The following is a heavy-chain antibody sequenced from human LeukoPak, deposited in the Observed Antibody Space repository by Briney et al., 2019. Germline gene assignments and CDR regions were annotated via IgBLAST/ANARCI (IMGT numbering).Heavy chain of an antibody. CDR3: ARDQSGMDV. V-gene: IGHV1-46*01. CDR2: INPSGGST. CDR1: GYTFTSYY. Sequence: GSVKVSCKASGYTFTSYYMHWVRQAPGQGLEWMGIINPSGGSTSYAQKFQGRVTMTRDTSTSTVYMGLSSLRSEDTAVYYWARDQSGMDVWGQGTTVPVSS. J-gene: IGHJ6*02.